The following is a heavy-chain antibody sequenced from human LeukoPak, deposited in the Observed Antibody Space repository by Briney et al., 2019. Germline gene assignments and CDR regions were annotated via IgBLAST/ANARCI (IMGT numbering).Heavy chain of an antibody. D-gene: IGHD2-2*01. CDR2: TYYRSTWYN. J-gene: IGHJ5*02. CDR3: ARRLTQYDCFDP. V-gene: IGHV6-1*01. CDR1: GDSVSSNSVT. Sequence: SQTLSLTCAISGDSVSSNSVTWNWIRQSPSRGLEWLGSTYYRSTWYNDYAVSVRGRITVNPDTSKSQFSLHLNFVTPEATAVYYCARRLTQYDCFDPWGKGILVTVSS.